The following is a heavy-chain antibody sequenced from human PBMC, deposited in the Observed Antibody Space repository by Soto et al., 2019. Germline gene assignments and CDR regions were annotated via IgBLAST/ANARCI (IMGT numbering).Heavy chain of an antibody. CDR1: VFSFRNYA. V-gene: IGHV3-30*19. CDR2: ISRDGSHK. Sequence: GSLRLSGAASVFSFRNYAIHWVRQAPGKGLEWVAVISRDGSHKYYLDSVKGRFTISRDNSKDTVNLLMNSLRDDDSAMYYCARSRNSAVADSFDFWGQGTLVTVSS. J-gene: IGHJ4*02. D-gene: IGHD1-26*01. CDR3: ARSRNSAVADSFDF.